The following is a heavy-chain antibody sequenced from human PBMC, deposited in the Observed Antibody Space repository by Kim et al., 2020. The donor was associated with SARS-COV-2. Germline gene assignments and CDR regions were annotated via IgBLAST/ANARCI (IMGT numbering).Heavy chain of an antibody. CDR1: GGSISSSSYY. CDR2: IYYSGST. V-gene: IGHV4-39*07. Sequence: SETLSLTCTVSGGSISSSSYYWGWIRQPPGKGLEWIGSIYYSGSTYYNPSLKSRVTISVDTSKNQFSLKLSSVTAADTAVYYCGRGGGYGRNWYFDLWGRGTLLTVSS. D-gene: IGHD5-12*01. J-gene: IGHJ2*01. CDR3: GRGGGYGRNWYFDL.